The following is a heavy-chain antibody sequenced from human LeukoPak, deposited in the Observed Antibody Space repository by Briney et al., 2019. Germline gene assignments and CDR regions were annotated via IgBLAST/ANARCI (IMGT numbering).Heavy chain of an antibody. D-gene: IGHD3-10*01. Sequence: GGSLRLSCAASGFTFSSYAMSWVRQAPGKGLEWVSAISGSGSSTYYADSVKGRFTISRDNSKNTLYLQMNSLRAEDTAVYYCARRLLEPQVRYFDYWGQGTLVTVSS. CDR2: ISGSGSST. V-gene: IGHV3-23*01. J-gene: IGHJ4*02. CDR1: GFTFSSYA. CDR3: ARRLLEPQVRYFDY.